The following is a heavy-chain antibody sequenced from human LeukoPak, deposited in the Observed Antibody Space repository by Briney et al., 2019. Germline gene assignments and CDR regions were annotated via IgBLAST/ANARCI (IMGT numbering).Heavy chain of an antibody. J-gene: IGHJ5*02. CDR3: ARAIAVAGTEAIDP. CDR1: GYTFTSYD. Sequence: ASVKVSCKASGYTFTSYDINWVRQATGQGLEWMGWINPNSGGTNYAQKFQGRVTMTRDTSISTAYMELSRLRSDDTAVYYCARAIAVAGTEAIDPWGQGTLVTVSS. V-gene: IGHV1-2*02. D-gene: IGHD6-19*01. CDR2: INPNSGGT.